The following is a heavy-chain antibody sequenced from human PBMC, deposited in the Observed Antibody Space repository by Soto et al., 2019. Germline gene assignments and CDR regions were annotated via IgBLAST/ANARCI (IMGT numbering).Heavy chain of an antibody. J-gene: IGHJ4*02. CDR1: GFTFSSYS. Sequence: GSLRLSCAASGFTFSSYSMNWVRQAPGKGLEWVSSISSSSYIYYADSVKGRFTISRDNAKNSLYLQMNSLRAEDTAVYYCARVGTYYDFWSGYSGGPFDYWGQGTLVTVSS. CDR2: ISSSSYI. CDR3: ARVGTYYDFWSGYSGGPFDY. D-gene: IGHD3-3*01. V-gene: IGHV3-21*01.